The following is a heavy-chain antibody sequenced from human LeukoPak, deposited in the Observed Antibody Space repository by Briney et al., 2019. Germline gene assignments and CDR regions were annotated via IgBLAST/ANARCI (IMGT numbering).Heavy chain of an antibody. V-gene: IGHV4-31*11. D-gene: IGHD1-26*01. CDR3: ARVVGATNVDY. Sequence: PSQTLSLTCAVSGGSISSGGYYWSWIRQHPGKGLEWIGYIYYSGSTYYNPSLKSRVTISVDTSKNQFSLKLSSVTAADTAVYYCARVVGATNVDYWGQGTLVTVSS. CDR1: GGSISSGGYY. J-gene: IGHJ4*02. CDR2: IYYSGST.